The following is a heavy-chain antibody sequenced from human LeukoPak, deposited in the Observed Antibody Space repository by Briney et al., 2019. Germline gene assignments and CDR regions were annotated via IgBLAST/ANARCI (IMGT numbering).Heavy chain of an antibody. Sequence: GGSLRLSCAASGFTFSSYSMKWVRQAPGEGLEWVSSISSSSSYIYYTDSVKGRFTISRDNAKNSLYLQVNSLRAEDTAVYYCARVLLVPAAPEDYYYGMDVWGQGTTGTVSS. V-gene: IGHV3-21*01. CDR3: ARVLLVPAAPEDYYYGMDV. J-gene: IGHJ6*02. CDR2: ISSSSSYI. D-gene: IGHD2-2*01. CDR1: GFTFSSYS.